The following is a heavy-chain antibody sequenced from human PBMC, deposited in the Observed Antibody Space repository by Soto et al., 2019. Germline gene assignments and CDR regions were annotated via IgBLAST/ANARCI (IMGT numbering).Heavy chain of an antibody. D-gene: IGHD2-2*01. CDR1: GFTFSSYA. CDR2: ISGSGGST. Sequence: EVQLLESGGGLVQPGGSLRLSCAASGFTFSSYAMSWVRQAPGKGLEWVSAISGSGGSTYYADSVKGRFTISRDNYKNTLYLQMNSPRAEDTGVYYCAKDSKHCSSTSCYAGYFQHWGQGTLVTVSS. V-gene: IGHV3-23*01. CDR3: AKDSKHCSSTSCYAGYFQH. J-gene: IGHJ1*01.